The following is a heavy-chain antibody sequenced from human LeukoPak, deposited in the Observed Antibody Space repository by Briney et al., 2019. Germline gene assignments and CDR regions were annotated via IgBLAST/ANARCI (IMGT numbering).Heavy chain of an antibody. V-gene: IGHV3-23*01. D-gene: IGHD3-10*01. CDR3: ARDSRVRGVTFDY. Sequence: GGSLRLSCAASGFTFSTYAMSWVRQAPGKGLEWVSGISSGGGSTYYADSVKGRFTISRDNSKNTLYLQMNSLRADDTAVYYCARDSRVRGVTFDYWGQGTLVTVSS. J-gene: IGHJ4*02. CDR2: ISSGGGST. CDR1: GFTFSTYA.